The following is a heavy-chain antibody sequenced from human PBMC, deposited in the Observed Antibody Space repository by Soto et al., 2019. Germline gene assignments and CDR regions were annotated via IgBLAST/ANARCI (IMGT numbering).Heavy chain of an antibody. D-gene: IGHD4-17*01. CDR3: ARVNLDYVTGMDV. V-gene: IGHV4-31*03. Sequence: SETLCLTCTVSGGPITNYWSWIRQHPGKRLEWIGYIYDSGSTYYNPSLKSRVTMSLDTSKNQLSLKLTSVTAADTAVYYCARVNLDYVTGMDVWGQGTTVTVSS. J-gene: IGHJ6*02. CDR2: IYDSGST. CDR1: GGPITNY.